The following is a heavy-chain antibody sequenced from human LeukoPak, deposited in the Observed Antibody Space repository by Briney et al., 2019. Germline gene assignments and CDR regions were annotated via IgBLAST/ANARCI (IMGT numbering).Heavy chain of an antibody. Sequence: GGSLRLSCAASGFTFSSYAMSWVRQAPGKGLEWVSAISGSGGSTYYADSVKGRFTISRDNSKNTLYLQMNSLRAEDTAVYYCLRCSSTSCYANPFDYWGQGTLVTVSS. D-gene: IGHD2-2*01. J-gene: IGHJ4*02. CDR2: ISGSGGST. CDR1: GFTFSSYA. CDR3: LRCSSTSCYANPFDY. V-gene: IGHV3-23*01.